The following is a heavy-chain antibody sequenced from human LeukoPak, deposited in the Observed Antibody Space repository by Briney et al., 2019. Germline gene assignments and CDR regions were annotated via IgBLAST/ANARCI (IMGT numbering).Heavy chain of an antibody. CDR2: ITSDGRNI. Sequence: GGSLRLSCAASGFSFSRFWMHWVRQVPGKGLVWISRITSDGRNIDYADSVKGRFTISRDDAKNTLYLQMNSLRPDDTAVYFCVREDIVVVTTLDHWGQGSPVIVSS. J-gene: IGHJ4*02. CDR3: VREDIVVVTTLDH. CDR1: GFSFSRFW. D-gene: IGHD2-21*02. V-gene: IGHV3-74*01.